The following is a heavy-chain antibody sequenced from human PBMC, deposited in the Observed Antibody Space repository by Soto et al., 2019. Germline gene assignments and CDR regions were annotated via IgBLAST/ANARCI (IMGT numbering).Heavy chain of an antibody. CDR2: IIPIFGTA. Sequence: QVQLVQSGAEVKKPGSSVKVSCKASGGTFSSYAISWVRQAPGQGLEWMGGIIPIFGTANYAQKFQGRVTITADESTITAYMELSSMRSEVTAVYYCARDSGLRYFDWVSPFDYWGQGTLVTVSS. D-gene: IGHD3-9*01. V-gene: IGHV1-69*12. CDR1: GGTFSSYA. J-gene: IGHJ4*02. CDR3: ARDSGLRYFDWVSPFDY.